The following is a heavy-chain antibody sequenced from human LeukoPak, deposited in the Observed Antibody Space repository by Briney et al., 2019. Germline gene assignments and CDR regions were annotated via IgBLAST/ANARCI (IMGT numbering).Heavy chain of an antibody. J-gene: IGHJ4*02. V-gene: IGHV3-53*01. D-gene: IGHD4-23*01. CDR3: ARGDDYGGAWYYFDY. CDR2: IYSGGST. Sequence: GGSLRLSCAASGFTVSSNYMNWVRQAPGKGLEWVSVIYSGGSTYYADSVKGRFTISRDNSKNTLFLQRNSLRAEDTAEYYCARGDDYGGAWYYFDYWGQGTLVTVSS. CDR1: GFTVSSNY.